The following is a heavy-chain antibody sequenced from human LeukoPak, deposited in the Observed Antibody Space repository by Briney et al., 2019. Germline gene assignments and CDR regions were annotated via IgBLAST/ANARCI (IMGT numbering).Heavy chain of an antibody. CDR2: IYTSGST. CDR1: GGSISSYY. D-gene: IGHD4-17*01. CDR3: ARHRGGYGDYGPLRAFDI. Sequence: PSETLSLTCTVSGGSISSYYWSWIRQPAGKGLEWIGRIYTSGSTNYNPSLKSRVTMSVDTSKNQFSLKLSSVTAADTAVYYCARHRGGYGDYGPLRAFDIWGQGTMVTVSS. V-gene: IGHV4-4*07. J-gene: IGHJ3*02.